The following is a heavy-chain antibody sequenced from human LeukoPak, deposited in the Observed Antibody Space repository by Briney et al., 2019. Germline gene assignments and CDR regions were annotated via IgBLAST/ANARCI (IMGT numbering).Heavy chain of an antibody. CDR3: ARNIAAAGDDAFDI. V-gene: IGHV3-20*04. J-gene: IGHJ3*02. CDR2: INWNGGST. D-gene: IGHD6-13*01. Sequence: PGGSLRLSCAASGFTFDDYGMNWVRQVPGKGLEWVSGINWNGGSTGYADSVKGRFTMSRDNAKNSLYLQMNSLRADDTALYYCARNIAAAGDDAFDIWGQGTMVTVSS. CDR1: GFTFDDYG.